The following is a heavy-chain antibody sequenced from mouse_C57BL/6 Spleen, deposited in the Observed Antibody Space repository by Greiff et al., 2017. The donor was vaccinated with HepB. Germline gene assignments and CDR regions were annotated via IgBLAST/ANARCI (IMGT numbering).Heavy chain of an antibody. CDR3: ARGGAVTMDYYAMDY. Sequence: EVKLQESGAELVRPGSSVKMSCKTSGYTFTSYGINWVKQRPGQGLEWIGYIYIGNGYTEYNEKFKGKATLTSDTSSSTAYMQLSSLTSEDSAIYFCARGGAVTMDYYAMDYWGQGTSVTVSS. V-gene: IGHV1-58*01. D-gene: IGHD2-2*01. CDR1: GYTFTSYG. J-gene: IGHJ4*01. CDR2: IYIGNGYT.